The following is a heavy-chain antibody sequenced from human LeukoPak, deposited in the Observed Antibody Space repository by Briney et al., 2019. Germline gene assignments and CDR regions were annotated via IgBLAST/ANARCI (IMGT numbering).Heavy chain of an antibody. J-gene: IGHJ5*02. V-gene: IGHV4-59*01. Sequence: PSETLSLTCTVPGGSISSYYWSWIRQPPGKGLGWIEYIYYTESTNYNPSLKSRVTISVDTSKNQFSLKLTSVTAADTAVYYCASVKGYCSGGSCQARWFDPWGQGTLVTVSS. CDR3: ASVKGYCSGGSCQARWFDP. CDR1: GGSISSYY. D-gene: IGHD2-15*01. CDR2: IYYTEST.